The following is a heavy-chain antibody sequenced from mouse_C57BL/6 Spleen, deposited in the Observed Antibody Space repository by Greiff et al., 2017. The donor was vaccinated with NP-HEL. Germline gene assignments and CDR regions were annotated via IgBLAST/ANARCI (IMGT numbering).Heavy chain of an antibody. J-gene: IGHJ3*01. CDR1: GYTFTSYW. Sequence: QVQLKESGAELVMPGASVKLSCKASGYTFTSYWMHWVKQRPGQGLEWIGEIDPSDSYTNYNQKFKGKSTLTVDKSSSTAYMQLSSLTSEDSAVYYGAREETAQSAWFAYWGQGTLVTVSA. D-gene: IGHD3-2*02. CDR2: IDPSDSYT. CDR3: AREETAQSAWFAY. V-gene: IGHV1-69*01.